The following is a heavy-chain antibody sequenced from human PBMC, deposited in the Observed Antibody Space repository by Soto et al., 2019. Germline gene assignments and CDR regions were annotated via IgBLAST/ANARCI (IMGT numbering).Heavy chain of an antibody. CDR1: GGSLSRSSYL. D-gene: IGHD3-10*01. CDR2: IYYSGST. Sequence: SENLSLTCTGSGGSLSRSSYLWGWIRQPPGKGLEWIGGIYYSGSTYYNPSLKSRVTISVDTSKNQFSLKLTSVTAADTAVYYCARQEITMVRAFNWFDPWGQGTLVTVSS. CDR3: ARQEITMVRAFNWFDP. V-gene: IGHV4-39*01. J-gene: IGHJ5*02.